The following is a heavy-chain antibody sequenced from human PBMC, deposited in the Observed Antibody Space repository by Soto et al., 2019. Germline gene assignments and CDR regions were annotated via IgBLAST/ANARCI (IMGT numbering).Heavy chain of an antibody. J-gene: IGHJ6*02. V-gene: IGHV1-18*01. CDR1: GYTFTSYG. CDR2: ISAYNGNT. CDR3: ARDRSPITMVRGVMPYYYYGMDV. D-gene: IGHD3-10*01. Sequence: GASVKVSCKASGYTFTSYGISWVRQAPGQGLEWMGWISAYNGNTNYAQKLQGRVTMTTDTSTSTAYMELSSLRSEDTAVYYCARDRSPITMVRGVMPYYYYGMDVWGQGTTVTVSS.